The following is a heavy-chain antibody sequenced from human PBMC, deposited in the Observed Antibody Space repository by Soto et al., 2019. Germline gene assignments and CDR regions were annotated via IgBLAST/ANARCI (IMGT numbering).Heavy chain of an antibody. D-gene: IGHD2-2*01. CDR3: ARHSLGYCTSTSCYSSEDY. CDR2: ISTSGNII. V-gene: IGHV3-48*04. Sequence: GGSLILSCAASGFTFRSYSMNWVRQAPGKGLEWVANISTSGNIIYYADSVRGRFTISRDNAKNSLYLQMNSLRAEDTAVYYCARHSLGYCTSTSCYSSEDYWGQGTLVTVSS. J-gene: IGHJ4*02. CDR1: GFTFRSYS.